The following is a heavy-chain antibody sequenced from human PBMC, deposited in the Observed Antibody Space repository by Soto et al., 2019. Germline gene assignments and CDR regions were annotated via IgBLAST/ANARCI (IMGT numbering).Heavy chain of an antibody. CDR2: IYSGGST. D-gene: IGHD6-13*01. Sequence: SETLSLTCTVSGGSITTYYWSWIRQPAGKGLEWIGRIYSGGSTNYNPSLKSRVTISVDTSKNQFSLKLSSVTAADTAVYYCARGLYSSSWYPNWFDPWGQGTLVTVSS. J-gene: IGHJ5*02. CDR3: ARGLYSSSWYPNWFDP. V-gene: IGHV4-4*07. CDR1: GGSITTYY.